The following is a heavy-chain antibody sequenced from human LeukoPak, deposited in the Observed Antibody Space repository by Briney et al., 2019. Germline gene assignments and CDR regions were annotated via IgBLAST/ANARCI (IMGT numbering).Heavy chain of an antibody. J-gene: IGHJ6*02. CDR2: MNPNSGNT. Sequence: ASVKVSCKASGYTFTSYDINWVRQTTGQGLEWMGWMNPNSGNTGYAQKFQGRVTMTRNTSISTAYMELSSLRSEDTAVYYCARYHLGYCSSTSCSSDGMDVWGQGTTVTVSS. D-gene: IGHD2-2*01. CDR1: GYTFTSYD. V-gene: IGHV1-8*01. CDR3: ARYHLGYCSSTSCSSDGMDV.